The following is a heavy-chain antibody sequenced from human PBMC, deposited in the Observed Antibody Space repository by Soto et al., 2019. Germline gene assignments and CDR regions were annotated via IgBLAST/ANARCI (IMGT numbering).Heavy chain of an antibody. CDR1: GGTFSSYA. J-gene: IGHJ6*02. Sequence: SVKVSCKASGGTFSSYAISWVRQAPGPGLEWMGGIIPIFGTANYAQKFQGRVTITADESTSTAYMELSSLTSEDTAVYYCVIMGTTMYYYGMDVWGQGTTVTVSS. D-gene: IGHD1-7*01. CDR3: VIMGTTMYYYGMDV. V-gene: IGHV1-69*13. CDR2: IIPIFGTA.